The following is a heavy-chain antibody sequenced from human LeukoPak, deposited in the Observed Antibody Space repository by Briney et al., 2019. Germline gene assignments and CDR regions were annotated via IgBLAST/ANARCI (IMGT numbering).Heavy chain of an antibody. CDR2: ISSNFSYI. V-gene: IGHV3-21*01. CDR1: GFTFSTYS. J-gene: IGHJ4*02. CDR3: ARRNPGYSSGGYFNDY. Sequence: GGSLRLSCAASGFTFSTYSMNWVRQAPGKGLEWVSSISSNFSYIHYADSVKGRFTISRDNAKNSLYLQMSSLRAEDTAVYYCARRNPGYSSGGYFNDYWGQGTLVTVSS. D-gene: IGHD6-13*01.